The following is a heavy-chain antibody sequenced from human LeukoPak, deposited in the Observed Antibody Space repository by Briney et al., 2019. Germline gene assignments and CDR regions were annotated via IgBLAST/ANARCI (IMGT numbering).Heavy chain of an antibody. CDR1: GYTFINYW. CDR3: ARRGDGPFYGMDV. J-gene: IGHJ6*02. D-gene: IGHD3-10*01. V-gene: IGHV5-51*01. CDR2: IYPGDSDI. Sequence: GESLKISCKGSGYTFINYWIGWVRQMPGKGLEWMGIIYPGDSDIRYSPSFQGQVTISADKSISTAYLQWSSLKASDTAMYYCARRGDGPFYGMDVWGQGTTVTVSS.